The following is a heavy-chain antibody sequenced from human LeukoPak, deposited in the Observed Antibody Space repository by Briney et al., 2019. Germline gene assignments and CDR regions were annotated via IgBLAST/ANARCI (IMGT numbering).Heavy chain of an antibody. Sequence: GGSLRLSCAASGFTFSSYAMSWVRQAPGKGLEWVSAISGSGDYTYFADSVKGRFTISRDNSKNTLYLQMNSLRADDTAVYYCARDRSMGGGNSLYYYGMDVWGQGTTVTVSS. J-gene: IGHJ6*02. CDR2: ISGSGDYT. V-gene: IGHV3-23*01. CDR1: GFTFSSYA. CDR3: ARDRSMGGGNSLYYYGMDV. D-gene: IGHD4-23*01.